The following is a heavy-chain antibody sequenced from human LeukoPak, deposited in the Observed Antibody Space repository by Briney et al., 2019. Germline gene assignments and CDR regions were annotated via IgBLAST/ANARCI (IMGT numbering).Heavy chain of an antibody. CDR1: GGSISSGTYY. J-gene: IGHJ4*02. V-gene: IGHV4-61*02. D-gene: IGHD3-3*01. Sequence: SGTLSLTCAVSGGSISSGTYYWTWLRQPAGKGLEWIGRVSSSGTTNYNPYNPSLKSRVTISVDTSKNQFSLELSSVTAADTAVYYCASIFWSGYYQFDYWGQGTLVTVSS. CDR2: VSSSGTT. CDR3: ASIFWSGYYQFDY.